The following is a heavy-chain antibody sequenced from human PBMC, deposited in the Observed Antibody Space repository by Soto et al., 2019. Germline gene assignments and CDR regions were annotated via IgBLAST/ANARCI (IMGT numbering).Heavy chain of an antibody. D-gene: IGHD3-10*01. V-gene: IGHV1-46*03. CDR2: INPSAGST. Sequence: GASVKVSCKASGYTFTTYYMHWVRQVPGQGLEWMGIINPSAGSTRYAQKFQDRVTMTRDTSTSTVYMELSSLRSEDTAVYYCGRGGSTWPFDYWGQGTPVTSPQ. J-gene: IGHJ4*02. CDR3: GRGGSTWPFDY. CDR1: GYTFTTYY.